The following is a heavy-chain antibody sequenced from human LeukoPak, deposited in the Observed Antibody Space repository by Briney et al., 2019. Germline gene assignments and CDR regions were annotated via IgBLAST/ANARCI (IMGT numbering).Heavy chain of an antibody. CDR2: IYTSGST. CDR3: ARGYYYDSSGYYGYYFDY. J-gene: IGHJ4*02. V-gene: IGHV4-61*02. Sequence: SQTLSLTCTVSGGSISSGSYYWNWIRQPAGKGLEWIGRIYTSGSTNYNPSLKSRVTISVDTSKNQFSLKLSSVTAADTAVYYCARGYYYDSSGYYGYYFDYWGQGTLVTVSS. D-gene: IGHD3-22*01. CDR1: GGSISSGSYY.